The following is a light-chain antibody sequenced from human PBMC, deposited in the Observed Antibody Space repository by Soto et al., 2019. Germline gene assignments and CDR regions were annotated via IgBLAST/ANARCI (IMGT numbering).Light chain of an antibody. CDR3: QQSYSIPYT. Sequence: DIQMTQSPSTLSGSVGDRVTITCRASQTISSWLAWYQQKPGKAPKLLIYKASTLKSGVPSRFSGSGSGTEFTLTISSLQPDDFATYYCQQSYSIPYTFGQGTRLEIK. V-gene: IGKV1-5*03. CDR1: QTISSW. CDR2: KAS. J-gene: IGKJ5*01.